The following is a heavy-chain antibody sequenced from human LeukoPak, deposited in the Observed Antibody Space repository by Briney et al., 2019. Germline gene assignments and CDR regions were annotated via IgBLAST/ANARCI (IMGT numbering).Heavy chain of an antibody. D-gene: IGHD3-10*02. J-gene: IGHJ4*02. CDR2: IAESGVAT. CDR3: AKLYFVPGNPTGDY. V-gene: IGHV3-23*01. Sequence: GGSLRLSCAASGFAFSTYGMHWVRQAPGKGLEWVSGIAESGVATYYADSVKGRFTISRDNSRNTLSLQMNSLRAEDTAVYYCAKLYFVPGNPTGDYWGQGTLVTISS. CDR1: GFAFSTYG.